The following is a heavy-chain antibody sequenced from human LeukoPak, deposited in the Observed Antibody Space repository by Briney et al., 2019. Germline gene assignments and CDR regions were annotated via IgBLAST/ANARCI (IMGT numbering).Heavy chain of an antibody. CDR1: GGSFNGYY. CDR2: INHSGST. D-gene: IGHD5-18*01. J-gene: IGHJ4*02. V-gene: IGHV4-34*01. CDR3: ARDHSGYSYGLIDY. Sequence: PSETLSLTCAVYGGSFNGYYWTWIRQPPGKGLEWIGEINHSGSTDYNPSLKSRVTMSVDTSKNQFSLKLSSVTAADTAVYYCARDHSGYSYGLIDYWGQGTLVTVSS.